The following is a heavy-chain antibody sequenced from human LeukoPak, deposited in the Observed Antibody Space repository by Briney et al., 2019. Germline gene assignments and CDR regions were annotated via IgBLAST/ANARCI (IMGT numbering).Heavy chain of an antibody. Sequence: NPSETLSLTCTVSGYSIRSGYYWGWIRQPPGKGLEWIGSIYHSGSTYYNPSLKSRVTISVDTSKNQFSLKLSSVTAADTAVYYCAKQQHTVVVEDNWLDPWGQGTLVTVSS. D-gene: IGHD2-2*01. CDR2: IYHSGST. CDR3: AKQQHTVVVEDNWLDP. J-gene: IGHJ5*02. CDR1: GYSIRSGYY. V-gene: IGHV4-38-2*02.